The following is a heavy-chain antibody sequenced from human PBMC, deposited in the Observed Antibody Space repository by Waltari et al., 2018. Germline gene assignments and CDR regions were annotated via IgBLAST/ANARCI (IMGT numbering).Heavy chain of an antibody. CDR2: INQDGSET. V-gene: IGHV3-7*01. D-gene: IGHD1-1*01. CDR1: GFTFGRHW. Sequence: SCAASGFTFGRHWMSWVRQAPGKGLEWVANINQDGSETYYLDAVKGRFTISRDNADRSLILQMNNLRAEDTALYYCTRTDLRWYFDFWGRGTLVTVSS. CDR3: TRTDLRWYFDF. J-gene: IGHJ2*01.